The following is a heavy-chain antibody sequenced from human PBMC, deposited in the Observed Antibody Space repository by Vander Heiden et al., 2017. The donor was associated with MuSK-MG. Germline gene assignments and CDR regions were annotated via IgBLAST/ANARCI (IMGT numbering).Heavy chain of an antibody. CDR3: ARRGDSGSYDWFDP. J-gene: IGHJ5*02. CDR2: IIPIFGTA. V-gene: IGHV1-69*01. CDR1: GGTFSSYA. D-gene: IGHD1-26*01. Sequence: QVQLVQSGAEVKKPGSSVKVSCKASGGTFSSYAISWVRQAPGQGLEWMGGIIPIFGTANYAQKVQGRVTITADESTSTAYMELRRMRSEDTAVYYCARRGDSGSYDWFDPWGQGTLVTVSS.